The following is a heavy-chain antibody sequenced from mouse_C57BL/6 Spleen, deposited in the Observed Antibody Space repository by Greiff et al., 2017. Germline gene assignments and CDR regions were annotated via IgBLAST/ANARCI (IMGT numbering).Heavy chain of an antibody. CDR3: ARAPYYYGSDDYYAMDY. CDR1: GFTFSSYA. D-gene: IGHD1-1*01. J-gene: IGHJ4*01. CDR2: ISDGGSYT. V-gene: IGHV5-4*03. Sequence: EVTLMESGGGLVKPGGSLKLSCAASGFTFSSYAMSWVRQTPEKRLEWVATISDGGSYTYYPANVKGRFTISRDNAKNNLYLQMSHLKSEDTAMYYCARAPYYYGSDDYYAMDYWGQGTSVTVSS.